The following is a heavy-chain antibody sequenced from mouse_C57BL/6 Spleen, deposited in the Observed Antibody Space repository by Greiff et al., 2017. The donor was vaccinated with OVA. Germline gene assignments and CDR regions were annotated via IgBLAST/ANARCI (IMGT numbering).Heavy chain of an antibody. V-gene: IGHV1-80*01. D-gene: IGHD3-1*01. CDR1: SYAFSSYW. Sequence: QVQLKESGAELVKPGASVKISCKASSYAFSSYWMNWVKQRPGKGLEWIGQIYPGDGDTNYNGKFKGKATLTADKSSSTAYMQLSSLTSEDSAVYFCARQPSGYAMDYWGQGTSVTVSS. J-gene: IGHJ4*01. CDR2: IYPGDGDT. CDR3: ARQPSGYAMDY.